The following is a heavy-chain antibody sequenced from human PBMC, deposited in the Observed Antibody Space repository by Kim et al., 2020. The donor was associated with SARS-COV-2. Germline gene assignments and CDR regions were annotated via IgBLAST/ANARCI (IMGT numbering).Heavy chain of an antibody. J-gene: IGHJ5*02. V-gene: IGHV3-7*01. CDR1: GFTFSGYW. CDR3: ARDLMSATAWGWFDT. D-gene: IGHD2-21*01. Sequence: GGSLRLSCAVSGFTFSGYWMSWVRQAPGKGLEWVANIKEDGSEKNYVDSVKGRFTISRDNTKNSLYLQMNSLRAEDSAVYYCARDLMSATAWGWFDTWGQGTLVTVSS. CDR2: IKEDGSEK.